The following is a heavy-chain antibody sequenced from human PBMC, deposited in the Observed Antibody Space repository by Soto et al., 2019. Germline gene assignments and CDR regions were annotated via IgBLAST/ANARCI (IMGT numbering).Heavy chain of an antibody. D-gene: IGHD3-3*01. V-gene: IGHV3-23*01. CDR2: ISTSGART. CDR1: GFTFSTYA. Sequence: EVQLLESGGDLVQPGGSLRLSCAASGFTFSTYAMSWVRQAPGKGLEWVLGISTSGARTYDADSVKGRFTISRDNSKNTLYLQMNSLRAEDTAVYYCAKGTDFWSGSMPHYLDSWGQGTLVTVSS. J-gene: IGHJ4*02. CDR3: AKGTDFWSGSMPHYLDS.